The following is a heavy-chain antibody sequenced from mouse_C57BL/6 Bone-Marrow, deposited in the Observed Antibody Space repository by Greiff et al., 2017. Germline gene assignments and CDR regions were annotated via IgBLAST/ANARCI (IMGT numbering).Heavy chain of an antibody. J-gene: IGHJ4*01. D-gene: IGHD3-2*02. CDR3: ARESSGYAMDY. Sequence: QVQLQQPGAELVMPGASVKLSCKASGYTFTSYWMHWVKQRPGQGLEWIGEIDPSDSYTNYNQKFKGKSTLTVDKSSSPAYKQLSSLTSEDSAVYYCARESSGYAMDYWGQGTAVTVSS. CDR2: IDPSDSYT. V-gene: IGHV1-69*01. CDR1: GYTFTSYW.